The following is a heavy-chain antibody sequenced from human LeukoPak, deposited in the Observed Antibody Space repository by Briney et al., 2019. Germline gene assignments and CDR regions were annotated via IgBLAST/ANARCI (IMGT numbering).Heavy chain of an antibody. CDR1: GYSFTSYW. CDR2: IYPGDSDT. J-gene: IGHJ4*02. V-gene: IGHV5-51*01. CDR3: ARLGYSGYDPFDY. Sequence: GESLKISCKRSGYSFTSYWIGWVRQMPGKGLEWMAIIYPGDSDTKYSPSFQGQVTISVDKSISTAYLQWSSLKASDSAMYYCARLGYSGYDPFDYWGQRNLVTVSS. D-gene: IGHD5-12*01.